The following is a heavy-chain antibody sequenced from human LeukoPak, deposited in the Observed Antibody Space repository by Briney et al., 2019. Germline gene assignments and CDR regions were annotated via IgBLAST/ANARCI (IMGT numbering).Heavy chain of an antibody. J-gene: IGHJ4*02. CDR1: GFIFGDFY. CDR3: ARDPEYSDR. CDR2: ITSSGDSI. D-gene: IGHD4-17*01. V-gene: IGHV3-11*01. Sequence: GESLKISCVGSGFIFGDFYMNWIRQAPGKGLEWISFITSSGDSIYYADSVKGRFTVFRDNAKNSLYLEVKSLRAEDTAVYFCARDPEYSDRWGQGTLVTVSS.